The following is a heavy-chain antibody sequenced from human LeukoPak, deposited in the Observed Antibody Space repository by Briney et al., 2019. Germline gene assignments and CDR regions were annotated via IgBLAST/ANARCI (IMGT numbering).Heavy chain of an antibody. CDR3: ARGGHFEY. CDR1: GDSVSSDSSA. CDR2: TYYRSRWYY. Sequence: SQTLSLTCAISGDSVSSDSSAWNWFRQSPSRGLEWLGRTYYRSRWYYDYAVSVKSRITINPDTSKNQFSQQLNSVTPEDTGVYYCARGGHFEYWGQGTLVTVSS. J-gene: IGHJ4*02. V-gene: IGHV6-1*01. D-gene: IGHD6-25*01.